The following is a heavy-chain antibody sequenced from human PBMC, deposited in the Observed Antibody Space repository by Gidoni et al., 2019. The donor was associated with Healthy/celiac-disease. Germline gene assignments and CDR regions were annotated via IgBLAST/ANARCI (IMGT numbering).Heavy chain of an antibody. CDR3: ARARRYSGYEYDY. D-gene: IGHD5-12*01. V-gene: IGHV4-34*01. J-gene: IGHJ4*02. CDR2: INHSGST. CDR1: GGSFSGYY. Sequence: QVQLQQWGAGLLKPSEPLSLTCAVYGGSFSGYYWSWIRQPPGKGLEWIGEINHSGSTNYNPSLKSRVTISVDTSKNQFSLKLSSVTAADTAVYYCARARRYSGYEYDYWGQGTLVTVSS.